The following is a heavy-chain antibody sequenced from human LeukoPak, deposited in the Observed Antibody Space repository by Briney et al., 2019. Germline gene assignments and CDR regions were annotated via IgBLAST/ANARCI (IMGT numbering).Heavy chain of an antibody. CDR1: GGSISSYY. CDR2: IYYSGST. CDR3: ARGSGTFYYDSSGYLNWFDP. Sequence: PSETLSLTCTVSGGSISSYYWSWLRQPPGKGLEWIGYIYYSGSTNYNPSLKSRVTISVDTSKNQFSLKLSSVTAADTAVYYCARGSGTFYYDSSGYLNWFDPWGQGTLVTASS. V-gene: IGHV4-59*08. J-gene: IGHJ5*02. D-gene: IGHD3-22*01.